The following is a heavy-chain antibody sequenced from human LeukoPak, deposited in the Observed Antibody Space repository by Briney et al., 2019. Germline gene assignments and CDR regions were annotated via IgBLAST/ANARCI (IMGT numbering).Heavy chain of an antibody. D-gene: IGHD6-13*01. V-gene: IGHV4-59*08. CDR2: IHYSGNT. Sequence: PSETLSLTCTVSGFSISSYHWSWIRQPPGKGLEWIANIHYSGNTNYNPSLKSRVTISIDTSKNQFSLRLSSVTATDTAVYYCVKAAPGPHDAFDIWGQGTMVTVSS. CDR3: VKAAPGPHDAFDI. CDR1: GFSISSYH. J-gene: IGHJ3*02.